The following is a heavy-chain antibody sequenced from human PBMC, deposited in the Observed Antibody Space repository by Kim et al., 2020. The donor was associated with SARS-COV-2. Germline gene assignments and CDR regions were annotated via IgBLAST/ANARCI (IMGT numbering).Heavy chain of an antibody. V-gene: IGHV3-23*01. Sequence: TCHAQSGKGRYTISRDNSKNTLCLQMNGLRAEDTAIYYWAKGSQLLSFAYWGQGTLVTVSS. D-gene: IGHD2-2*01. CDR2: T. CDR3: AKGSQLLSFAY. J-gene: IGHJ4*02.